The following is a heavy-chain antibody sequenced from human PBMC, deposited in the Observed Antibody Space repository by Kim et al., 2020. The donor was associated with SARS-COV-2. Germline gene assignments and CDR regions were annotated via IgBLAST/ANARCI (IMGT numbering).Heavy chain of an antibody. CDR2: INSDGSRI. J-gene: IGHJ4*02. CDR3: ARVGHLGADYWGAQLYYVDY. CDR1: GFTFSSYW. V-gene: IGHV3-74*01. Sequence: GGSLRLSCAASGFTFSSYWMHWVRQAPGKGLVWVSRINSDGSRITYADSVKGRFTISRDNAKNTLYLQMNSLRAEDTAVYYCARVGHLGADYWGAQLYYVDYWGEGTLVTVSS. D-gene: IGHD7-27*01.